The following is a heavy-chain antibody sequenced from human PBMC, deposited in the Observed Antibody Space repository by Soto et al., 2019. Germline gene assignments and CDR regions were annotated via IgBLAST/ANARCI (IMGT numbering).Heavy chain of an antibody. Sequence: ASVKVSCKASGYTFTNNDVSWVRQATGQGLERMGWMNPGSGGTGYAQKFQGRVNMTRDISIATAYMELNSRTSEDTAIYYCAFIESFRSLKWFHFRGQETFGTGSS. CDR3: AFIESFRSLKWFHF. J-gene: IGHJ5*01. CDR2: MNPGSGGT. CDR1: GYTFTNND. D-gene: IGHD1-26*01. V-gene: IGHV1-8*02.